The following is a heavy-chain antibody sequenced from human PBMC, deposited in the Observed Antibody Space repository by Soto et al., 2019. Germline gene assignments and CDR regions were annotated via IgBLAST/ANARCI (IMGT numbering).Heavy chain of an antibody. D-gene: IGHD2-15*01. V-gene: IGHV3-23*01. J-gene: IGHJ4*02. CDR3: VNGFLYPPAY. Sequence: EVQLLESGGGLVQPGGSLRLSCAASGFTFSIYGMSWVRQAPGKGLEWVSGMTGSGGGGRTDYADSVKGRLTISRDNSKNTLYLQMNSLRVEDTAVYYCVNGFLYPPAYWGQGTLVTVSS. CDR2: MTGSGGGGRT. CDR1: GFTFSIYG.